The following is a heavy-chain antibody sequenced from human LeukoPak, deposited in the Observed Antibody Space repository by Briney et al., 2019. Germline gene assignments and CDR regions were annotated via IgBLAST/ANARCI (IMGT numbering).Heavy chain of an antibody. V-gene: IGHV3-7*01. CDR1: GFTFSSYA. D-gene: IGHD6-13*01. J-gene: IGHJ4*02. CDR3: AKDPSSSWDSYFDY. Sequence: GGSLRLSCAASGFTFSSYAMHWVRQAPGKGLEWVANINTDGTGKYYVDSVKGRFTVSRDNTKNSLYLEMASLKAEDTAVYYCAKDPSSSWDSYFDYWGQGTLVTVSS. CDR2: INTDGTGK.